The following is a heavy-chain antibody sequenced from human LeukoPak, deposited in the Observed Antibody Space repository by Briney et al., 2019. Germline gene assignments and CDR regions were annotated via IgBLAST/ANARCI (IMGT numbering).Heavy chain of an antibody. D-gene: IGHD3-16*01. CDR2: IYYSGST. CDR1: GGSISSYY. J-gene: IGHJ6*03. CDR3: ASLYDYVWGSYMYYYDTGDYYYYMDV. V-gene: IGHV4-39*07. Sequence: PSETLSLTCTVSGGSISSYYWSWIRQPPGKGLEWIGSIYYSGSTYYNPSLKSRVTISVDTSKNQFSLKLSSVTAADTAVYYCASLYDYVWGSYMYYYDTGDYYYYMDVWGKGTTVTVSS.